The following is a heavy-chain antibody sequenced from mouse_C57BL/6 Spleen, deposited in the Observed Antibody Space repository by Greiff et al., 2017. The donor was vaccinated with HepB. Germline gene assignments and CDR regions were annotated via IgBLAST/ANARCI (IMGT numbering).Heavy chain of an antibody. V-gene: IGHV1-82*01. CDR1: GYAFSSSW. Sequence: VQLQQSGPELVKPGASVKISCKASGYAFSSSWMNWVKQRPGKGLEWIGRIYPGDGDTNYNGKFKGKATLTADKSSSTAYMQLSSLTSEDSAVYFCARQITTVPHWYFDVWGTRTTVTVSS. D-gene: IGHD1-1*01. CDR3: ARQITTVPHWYFDV. CDR2: IYPGDGDT. J-gene: IGHJ1*03.